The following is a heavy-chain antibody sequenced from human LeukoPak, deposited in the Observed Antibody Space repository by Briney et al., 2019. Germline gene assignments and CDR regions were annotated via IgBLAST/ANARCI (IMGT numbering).Heavy chain of an antibody. D-gene: IGHD4-23*01. CDR1: GGSISSSSYY. CDR3: ASQAHNEDYGGNSSLIDVDY. J-gene: IGHJ4*02. V-gene: IGHV4-39*07. Sequence: KTSETLSLTCTVSGGSISSSSYYWGWIRQPPGKGLEWIGSIYYSGSTYYNPSLKSRVTISVDTSKNQFSLKLSSVTAADTAVYYCASQAHNEDYGGNSSLIDVDYWGQGTLVTVSS. CDR2: IYYSGST.